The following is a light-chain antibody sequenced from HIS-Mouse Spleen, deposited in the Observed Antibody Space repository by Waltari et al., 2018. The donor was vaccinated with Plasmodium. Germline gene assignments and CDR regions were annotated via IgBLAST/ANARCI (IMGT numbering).Light chain of an antibody. V-gene: IGLV2-11*01. CDR1: RRDVGGYNY. J-gene: IGLJ2*01. Sequence: QSALTQPRSVSGSPGQSVTIPCTGTRRDVGGYNYVPWYQQPPGKAPKLMIYDFSKRPSGVPDRFSGSKSGNTASLTISGLQAEDEADYYCCSYAGSYTLVFGGGTKLTVL. CDR2: DFS. CDR3: CSYAGSYTLV.